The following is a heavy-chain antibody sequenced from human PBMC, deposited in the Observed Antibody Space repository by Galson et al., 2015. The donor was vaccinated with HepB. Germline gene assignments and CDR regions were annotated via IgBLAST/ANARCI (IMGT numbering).Heavy chain of an antibody. Sequence: SLRLSCAASGFTVSSNHMSWVRQAPGKGLEWVSLIYSGGTSYYADSGKGRFTISRDNPKNTLYFQMSNLRAEDTAVYYCSRTRNWNYYMDVWGKGTTVTVS. V-gene: IGHV3-53*01. J-gene: IGHJ6*03. D-gene: IGHD1-1*01. CDR1: GFTVSSNH. CDR3: SRTRNWNYYMDV. CDR2: IYSGGTS.